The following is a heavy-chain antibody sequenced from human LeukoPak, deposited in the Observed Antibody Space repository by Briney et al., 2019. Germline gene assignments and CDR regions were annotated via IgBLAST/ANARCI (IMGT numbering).Heavy chain of an antibody. CDR1: GGSISSYY. D-gene: IGHD4-23*01. V-gene: IGHV4-4*07. Sequence: PSETLSLTCIVSGGSISSYYWSWIRQPAGKGLEWIGHVYTSGSTNYNPSLKSRVTMSVDTSRNQFTLKLTSVTAADTAVYYCGRASPRHGGFEIWGQGTMVTVS. CDR2: VYTSGST. CDR3: GRASPRHGGFEI. J-gene: IGHJ3*02.